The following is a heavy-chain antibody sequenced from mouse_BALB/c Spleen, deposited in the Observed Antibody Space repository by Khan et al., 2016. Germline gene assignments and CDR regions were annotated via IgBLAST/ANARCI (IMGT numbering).Heavy chain of an antibody. D-gene: IGHD2-4*01. J-gene: IGHJ3*01. V-gene: IGHV14-3*02. Sequence: VQLKQSGAELVKPGASVKLSCTASGFNIKDTYMHWVKQRPEQGLEWIGRIDPANGNTKYDPKFQGKATITADTSSNTASLQLSSLTSEDTAVYYCVRSPYDYDVGFAYWGQGTLVTVSA. CDR2: IDPANGNT. CDR1: GFNIKDTY. CDR3: VRSPYDYDVGFAY.